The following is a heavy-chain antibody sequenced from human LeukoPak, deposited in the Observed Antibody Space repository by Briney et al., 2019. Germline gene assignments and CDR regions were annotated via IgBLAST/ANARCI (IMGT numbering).Heavy chain of an antibody. CDR2: IYYSGST. V-gene: IGHV4-39*01. CDR1: GGSISSSSYY. Sequence: TSETLSLTCAVSGGSISSSSYYWGWIRQPPGKGLEWIGSIYYSGSTYYNPSLKSRVTISVDTSKNQFSLKLSSVTAADTAVYYCARREWELLPDAFDIWGQGTMVTVSS. CDR3: ARREWELLPDAFDI. J-gene: IGHJ3*02. D-gene: IGHD1-26*01.